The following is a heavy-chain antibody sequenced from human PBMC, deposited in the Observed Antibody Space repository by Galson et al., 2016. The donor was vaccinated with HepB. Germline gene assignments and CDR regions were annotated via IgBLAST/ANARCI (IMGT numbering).Heavy chain of an antibody. CDR1: GFTFTNYA. V-gene: IGHV3-23*01. D-gene: IGHD2-8*02. CDR2: FSGPLSTT. Sequence: SLRLSCAASGFTFTNYAMSWVRQAPGKGLEWVSTFSGPLSTTYHADSVKGRFTISRDNSKNTLFLQMNSLRAEDTAIYYCAKASKGTCTVALCYHFDYWGQGALVAVSS. J-gene: IGHJ4*02. CDR3: AKASKGTCTVALCYHFDY.